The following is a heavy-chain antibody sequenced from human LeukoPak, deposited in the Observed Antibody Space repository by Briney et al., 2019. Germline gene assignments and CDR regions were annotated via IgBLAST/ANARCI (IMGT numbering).Heavy chain of an antibody. Sequence: PSDTLSLPCTVSGDSISSSSDHWAWVCQPPAKGLEWFGSIYYTGSTYYNPSLKSRVTISVATSKNQFYLKLSSVNAADTAVYYCARVMYQLHGYYYMDVWGKGTTVTVSS. CDR1: GDSISSSSDH. D-gene: IGHD2-2*01. J-gene: IGHJ6*03. V-gene: IGHV4-39*07. CDR3: ARVMYQLHGYYYMDV. CDR2: IYYTGST.